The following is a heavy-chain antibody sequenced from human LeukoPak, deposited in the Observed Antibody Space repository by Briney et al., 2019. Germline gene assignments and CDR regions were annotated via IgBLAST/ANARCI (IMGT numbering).Heavy chain of an antibody. CDR1: GGSFSGYY. CDR2: INHSGST. J-gene: IGHJ4*02. V-gene: IGHV4-34*01. D-gene: IGHD4-23*01. Sequence: SETLSLTCAVYGGSFSGYYWSWIRQPPGKGLEWIGEINHSGSTNYNPSLKSRVTISVDTSENQFSLKLSSVTAADTAVYYCARLTLTRSLNWGQGTLVTVSS. CDR3: ARLTLTRSLN.